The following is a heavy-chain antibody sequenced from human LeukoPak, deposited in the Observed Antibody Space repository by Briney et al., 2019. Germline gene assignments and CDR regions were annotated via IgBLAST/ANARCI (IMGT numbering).Heavy chain of an antibody. CDR3: TRDGVIAEGPYGDWFDP. D-gene: IGHD6-13*01. V-gene: IGHV3-7*01. CDR1: GFSFNTYW. J-gene: IGHJ5*02. CDR2: IKEDGNEK. Sequence: PGGSLRLSCAASGFSFNTYWMTWIRQAPGKGLEWVANIKEDGNEKYYVDSVKGRFTISRDNAKNSLYLQTNSLRADDTGVYYCTRDGVIAEGPYGDWFDPWGQGTLVIVSS.